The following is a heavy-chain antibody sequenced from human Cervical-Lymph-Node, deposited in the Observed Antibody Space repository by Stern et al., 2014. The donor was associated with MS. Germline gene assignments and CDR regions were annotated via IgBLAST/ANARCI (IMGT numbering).Heavy chain of an antibody. CDR3: ARGDRRLRAFDL. J-gene: IGHJ3*01. Sequence: VQLEESGPGLVKPSQTLSLTCTVSGASMTTGSYYWNWIRQPAGKGVEWIGQIYTSGSASYHPSLKNRLSMSVDTSKNQFSLIRSSGAAADTAVYYCARGDRRLRAFDLWGQGTMVTVSS. CDR2: IYTSGSA. D-gene: IGHD2-21*02. CDR1: GASMTTGSYY. V-gene: IGHV4-61*02.